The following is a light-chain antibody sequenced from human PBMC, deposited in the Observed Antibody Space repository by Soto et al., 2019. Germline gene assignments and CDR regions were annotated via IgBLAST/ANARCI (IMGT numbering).Light chain of an antibody. CDR3: QQYNSFSLP. CDR1: QSISNL. V-gene: IGKV1-5*01. Sequence: DIQMTQSPSTLSASVGDRVTITCRASQSISNLLAWYQQKPGQAPKLLIYDASSLESGDPSRFSGSGSGTEFTLTIRGLRPDDCASYYCQQYNSFSLPFGGGTKVQIK. CDR2: DAS. J-gene: IGKJ4*01.